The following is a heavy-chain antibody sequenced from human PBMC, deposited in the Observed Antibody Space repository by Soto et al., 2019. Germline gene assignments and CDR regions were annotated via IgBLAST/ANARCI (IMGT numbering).Heavy chain of an antibody. CDR1: GGSFSGYY. Sequence: SETLSLTCAVYGGSFSGYYWSWIRQPPGKGLEWIGEINHSGSTNYNPSLKSRVTISVDTSKNQFSLNLSSVTAADTAVYYCARGPLGTTGTTYYYYMDVWGKGTTVTVSS. V-gene: IGHV4-34*01. CDR3: ARGPLGTTGTTYYYYMDV. J-gene: IGHJ6*03. CDR2: INHSGST. D-gene: IGHD1-1*01.